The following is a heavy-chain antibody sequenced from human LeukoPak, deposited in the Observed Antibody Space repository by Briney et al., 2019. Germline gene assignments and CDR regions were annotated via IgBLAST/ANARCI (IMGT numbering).Heavy chain of an antibody. CDR3: AKEGGDYYGSGSSYMDV. J-gene: IGHJ6*03. CDR1: GGTFSSYA. CDR2: IIPIFGTA. V-gene: IGHV1-69*06. D-gene: IGHD3-10*01. Sequence: SVKVSCKASGGTFSSYAISWVRQAPGQGLEWMGGIIPIFGTANYAQKFQGRVTITADKSTSTAYMELSSLRSEDTAVYYCAKEGGDYYGSGSSYMDVWGKGTTVTISS.